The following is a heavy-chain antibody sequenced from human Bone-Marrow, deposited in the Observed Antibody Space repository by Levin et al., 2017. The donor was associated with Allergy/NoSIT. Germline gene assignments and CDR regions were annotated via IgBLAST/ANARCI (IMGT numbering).Heavy chain of an antibody. CDR2: MNPNSGNT. J-gene: IGHJ4*02. D-gene: IGHD5-24*01. CDR1: GYTFTSYD. CDR3: ARGGTWLQFYNY. V-gene: IGHV1-8*01. Sequence: ASVKVSCKASGYTFTSYDINWVRQATGQGLEWMGWMNPNSGNTGYAQKFQGRVTMTRNTSISTAYMELSSLRSEDTAVYYCARGGTWLQFYNYWGQGTLVTVSS.